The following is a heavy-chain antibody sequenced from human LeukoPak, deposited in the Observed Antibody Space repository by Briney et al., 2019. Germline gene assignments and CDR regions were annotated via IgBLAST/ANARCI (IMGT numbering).Heavy chain of an antibody. CDR2: VNWNGGST. Sequence: GGSPRLSCAASGFTFDDYGMSWVRQAPGKGLEWVSGVNWNGGSTGYADSVKGRFTISRDNAKNSLYLQMNSLRAEDTALYYCARDLNSLTTTVTTEFWFDPWGQGTLVTVSS. CDR3: ARDLNSLTTTVTTEFWFDP. D-gene: IGHD4-11*01. J-gene: IGHJ5*02. V-gene: IGHV3-20*04. CDR1: GFTFDDYG.